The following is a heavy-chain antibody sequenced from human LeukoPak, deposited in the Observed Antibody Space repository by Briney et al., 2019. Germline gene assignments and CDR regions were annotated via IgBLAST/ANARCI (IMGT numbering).Heavy chain of an antibody. CDR2: INPNSGGT. CDR1: GYTFTGYY. CDR3: ARVDSGSYYGFGDFWFDP. Sequence: ASVKVSCKASGYTFTGYYMHWVRQAPGQGLEWMGWINPNSGGTNCAQKFQGRVTMTRDTSISTAYMELSRLRSDDTAVYYCARVDSGSYYGFGDFWFDPWGQGTLVTVSS. J-gene: IGHJ5*02. V-gene: IGHV1-2*02. D-gene: IGHD1-26*01.